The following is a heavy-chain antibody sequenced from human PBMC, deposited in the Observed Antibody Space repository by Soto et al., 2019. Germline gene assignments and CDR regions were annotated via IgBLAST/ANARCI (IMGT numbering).Heavy chain of an antibody. CDR1: GFTFSTYG. V-gene: IGHV3-30*18. CDR2: ISFDGTNT. D-gene: IGHD2-2*01. Sequence: PGGSLRLSCAASGFTFSTYGIHWVRQAPGKWLEWVAVISFDGTNTYEADSVKGRFAISRDNSKNNVYLQMNSLRIEDTAVYYCAKDLALYQVGSHYGMDVWGPGXTVTVSS. CDR3: AKDLALYQVGSHYGMDV. J-gene: IGHJ6*02.